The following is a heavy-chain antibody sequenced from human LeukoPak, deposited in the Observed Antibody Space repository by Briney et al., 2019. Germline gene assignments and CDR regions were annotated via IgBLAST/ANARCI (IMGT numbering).Heavy chain of an antibody. Sequence: SETLSLTCTVSGYSISSGYYWGWIRQPPGKGLEWIGSIYHSGNTYYNPSLKSRVTISVDTSKNQFSLKLSSVNAADTAVYYCARGTGTTLGDYWGQGTLVTVSS. V-gene: IGHV4-38-2*02. CDR2: IYHSGNT. D-gene: IGHD1-7*01. CDR3: ARGTGTTLGDY. CDR1: GYSISSGYY. J-gene: IGHJ4*02.